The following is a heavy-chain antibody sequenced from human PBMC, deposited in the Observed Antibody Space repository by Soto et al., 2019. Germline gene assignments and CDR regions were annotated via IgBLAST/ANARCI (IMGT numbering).Heavy chain of an antibody. V-gene: IGHV3-66*01. CDR3: ARGLYSGWHYFDE. D-gene: IGHD5-12*01. Sequence: PGGSLRLSCAASGFTVSSNYMSWVRRAPGKGLEWVSVIYSGGSTYYADSVKGRFTISRDNSKNTLYLQMNSLRAEDTAVYYCARGLYSGWHYFDEWGQGTLVTVSS. J-gene: IGHJ4*02. CDR2: IYSGGST. CDR1: GFTVSSNY.